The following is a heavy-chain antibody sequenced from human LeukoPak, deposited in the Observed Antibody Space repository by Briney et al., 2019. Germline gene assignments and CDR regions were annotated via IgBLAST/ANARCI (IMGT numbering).Heavy chain of an antibody. CDR2: INPSGGST. D-gene: IGHD1-26*01. Sequence: GASVKVSCKVSGYTLTSYYMHWVRQAPGQGLEWMGIINPSGGSTSSAQKFQGRVTMTRDTPTSTVYMELSSLRSEDTAVYYCAREWVSGYYYGMDVWGQGTTVTVSS. CDR1: GYTLTSYY. V-gene: IGHV1-46*01. J-gene: IGHJ6*02. CDR3: AREWVSGYYYGMDV.